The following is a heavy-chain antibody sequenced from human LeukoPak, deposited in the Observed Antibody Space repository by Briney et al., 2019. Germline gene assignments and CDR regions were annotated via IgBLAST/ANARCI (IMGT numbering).Heavy chain of an antibody. J-gene: IGHJ6*03. Sequence: GGSLRLSCAASGFTFSSYAMSWVRQAAGKGMEWVSAISGRGGSTYYADSVKGRFTISRDNSKNTLYLQMNSLRAEDTAVYYCAKDRGVAARPSYGFYYYYMDVWGKGTTVTVSS. V-gene: IGHV3-23*01. D-gene: IGHD6-6*01. CDR3: AKDRGVAARPSYGFYYYYMDV. CDR1: GFTFSSYA. CDR2: ISGRGGST.